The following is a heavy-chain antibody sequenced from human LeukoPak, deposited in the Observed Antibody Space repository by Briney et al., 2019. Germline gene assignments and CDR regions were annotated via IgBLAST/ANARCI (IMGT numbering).Heavy chain of an antibody. CDR3: ARLLWGQLVVEDY. CDR2: IYYSGST. D-gene: IGHD6-6*01. V-gene: IGHV4-39*01. J-gene: IGHJ4*02. CDR1: GGSISSSSYY. Sequence: PSETLSLTCTVSGGSISSSSYYWGWIRQPPGKGLEWIGSIYYSGSTYYNPSLKSRVTISVDTSKNQFSLKLSSVTAADTAVYYCARLLWGQLVVEDYWGQGTLVTVSS.